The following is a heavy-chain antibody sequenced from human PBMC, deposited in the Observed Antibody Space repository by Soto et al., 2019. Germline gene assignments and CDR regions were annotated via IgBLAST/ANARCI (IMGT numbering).Heavy chain of an antibody. CDR3: ATPGDGSGSYRRF. J-gene: IGHJ4*02. Sequence: GGSLRLSCAASGFTFSSYAMSWVRQAPGKGLEWVSSISGSGGSTYYADSVKGWFTISRDNSKNTLYLQMNSLRAEDTAVYYCATPGDGSGSYRRFWGQGTLVTVSS. V-gene: IGHV3-23*01. CDR1: GFTFSSYA. D-gene: IGHD3-10*01. CDR2: ISGSGGST.